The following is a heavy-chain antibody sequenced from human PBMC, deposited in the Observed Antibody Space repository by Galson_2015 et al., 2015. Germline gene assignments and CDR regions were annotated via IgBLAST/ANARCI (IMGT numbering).Heavy chain of an antibody. D-gene: IGHD2-8*01. CDR3: AREPDIVLMVYAPPADGGYGMDV. CDR2: INTNTGNP. V-gene: IGHV7-4-1*02. Sequence: SVKVSCKASGYTFTSYAMNWVRQAPGQGLEWMGWINTNTGNPTYAQGFTGRFVFSLDTSVSTAYLQISSLKAEDTAVYYCAREPDIVLMVYAPPADGGYGMDVWGQGTTVTVSS. CDR1: GYTFTSYA. J-gene: IGHJ6*02.